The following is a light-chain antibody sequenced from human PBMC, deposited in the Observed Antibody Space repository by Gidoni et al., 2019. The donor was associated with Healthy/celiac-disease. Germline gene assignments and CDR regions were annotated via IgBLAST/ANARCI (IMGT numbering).Light chain of an antibody. CDR3: QQRSNWPLGGT. CDR2: DAS. Sequence: EIVLTQSPATLSLSPGERATLSCGASQSVSSYLAWYQQKPGQAPRPLIYDASNRATGIPARFSGSGSGTDFTLTISSLEPEDFAVYYCQQRSNWPLGGTFGQXTKVEIK. J-gene: IGKJ1*01. CDR1: QSVSSY. V-gene: IGKV3-11*01.